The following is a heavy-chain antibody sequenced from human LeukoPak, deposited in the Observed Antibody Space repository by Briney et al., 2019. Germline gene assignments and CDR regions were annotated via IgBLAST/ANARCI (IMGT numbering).Heavy chain of an antibody. CDR1: GFTFRSYW. J-gene: IGHJ4*02. CDR2: IKRDGNEK. Sequence: GGSLRLSCAASGFTFRSYWMAWVRQAPGKGLEWVANIKRDGNEKYYVDSVKGRLTISRDNAGNSLYLQMNSLRVDDTAVYYCARIYEPVYYGDHLRYYFDYWGLGALVTVSS. V-gene: IGHV3-7*01. D-gene: IGHD4-17*01. CDR3: ARIYEPVYYGDHLRYYFDY.